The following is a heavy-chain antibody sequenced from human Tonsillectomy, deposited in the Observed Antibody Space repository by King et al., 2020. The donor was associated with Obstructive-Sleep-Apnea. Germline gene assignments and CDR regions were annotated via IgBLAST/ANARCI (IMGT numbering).Heavy chain of an antibody. CDR1: GFPFDDYA. V-gene: IGHV3-9*01. CDR2: ISWNSGSI. J-gene: IGHJ4*02. CDR3: AKDNRAAGFLDY. D-gene: IGHD2-15*01. Sequence: LVESGGGLVQPGRSLRLSCAASGFPFDDYAMHWVRQAPGKGLEWVSGISWNSGSIGYADSVKGRFTISRDNAKNSLYLQMNSLRAEDTALYYCAKDNRAAGFLDYWGQGTLVTVSS.